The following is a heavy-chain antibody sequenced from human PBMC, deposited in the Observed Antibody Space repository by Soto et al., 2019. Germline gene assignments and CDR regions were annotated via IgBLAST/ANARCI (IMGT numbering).Heavy chain of an antibody. CDR2: ISYDGSNK. Sequence: QVQLVESGGGVVQPGRSLRLSCAASGFTFSSYGMHWVRQAPGKGLEWVAVISYDGSNKYYADSVKGRFTISRDNSKNTLYLQMNSLRDEDTAVYYCATNGRSYDSSGAGLDYWGQGTLVTVSS. CDR3: ATNGRSYDSSGAGLDY. D-gene: IGHD3-22*01. V-gene: IGHV3-30*03. J-gene: IGHJ4*02. CDR1: GFTFSSYG.